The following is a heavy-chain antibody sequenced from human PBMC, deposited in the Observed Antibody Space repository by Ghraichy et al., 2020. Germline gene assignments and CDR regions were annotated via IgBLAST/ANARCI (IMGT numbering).Heavy chain of an antibody. D-gene: IGHD3-10*01. CDR1: GFSLSTSGMR. J-gene: IGHJ5*02. CDR2: IDWDDDK. Sequence: SGPTLVKPTQTLTLTCTFSGFSLSTSGMRVSWIRQPPGKALEWLARIDWDDDKFYSTSLKTRLTISKDPSKNQVVLTMTNMDPVDTATYYCARHLIRGDSWFDPWGQGTLVTVSS. V-gene: IGHV2-70*04. CDR3: ARHLIRGDSWFDP.